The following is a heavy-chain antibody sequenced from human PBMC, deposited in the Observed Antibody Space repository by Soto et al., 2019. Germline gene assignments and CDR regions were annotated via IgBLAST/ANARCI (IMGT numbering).Heavy chain of an antibody. Sequence: SETPSLACSIDCAYIRGIVFYLYWIRQPPGKGLEWIGHIYYSGSTYYNSSLKSRVTISLDTSKNQFSLKLSSVTAADTAVYFCARRHGLDIDAYYWGQGILVT. CDR3: ARRHGLDIDAYY. J-gene: IGHJ4*02. CDR1: CAYIRGIVFY. V-gene: IGHV4-30-4*01. D-gene: IGHD3-10*01. CDR2: IYYSGST.